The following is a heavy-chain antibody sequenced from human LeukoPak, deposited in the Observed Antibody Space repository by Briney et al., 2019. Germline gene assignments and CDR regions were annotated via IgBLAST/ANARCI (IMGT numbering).Heavy chain of an antibody. CDR1: GGSIRSNNYY. J-gene: IGHJ6*03. CDR3: ARGVVIIAGYYYYYMDV. CDR2: IYHIGST. Sequence: ETLSLTCTVSGGSIRSNNYYWGWIRQPPGKGLEWIGSIYHIGSTNYNPSLKSRVTISVDTSKNQFSLKLSSVTAADTVVYYCARGVVIIAGYYYYYMDVWGKGTTVTVSS. V-gene: IGHV4-39*01. D-gene: IGHD3-3*01.